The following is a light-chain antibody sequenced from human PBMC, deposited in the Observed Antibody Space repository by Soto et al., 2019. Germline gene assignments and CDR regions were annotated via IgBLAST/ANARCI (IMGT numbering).Light chain of an antibody. CDR1: QGVTTN. Sequence: EIVMTQSPATLSVSPVERGTLSCRASQGVTTNFAWYQQKSGQSPRLLIYDVSIRATGVPARFSGTGSETDFTLTISGLQSEDSAVYFCQQYNNWPFSFGQGTRLEI. V-gene: IGKV3-15*01. CDR3: QQYNNWPFS. J-gene: IGKJ5*01. CDR2: DVS.